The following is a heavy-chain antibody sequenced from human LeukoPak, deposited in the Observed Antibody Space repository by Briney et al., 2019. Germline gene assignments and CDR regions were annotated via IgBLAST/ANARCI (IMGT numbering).Heavy chain of an antibody. CDR2: ISGSGDST. CDR3: AEFVGTGS. CDR1: GFTLSSNG. J-gene: IGHJ5*02. V-gene: IGHV3-23*01. Sequence: GGSLRLSCAASGFTLSSNGMNWGPDAPGKGLEWVSGISGSGDSTYFADSVKGRFTISRDNSKNTLYLQMNSLRAEDTAVYYCAEFVGTGSWGQGTLVTVSS.